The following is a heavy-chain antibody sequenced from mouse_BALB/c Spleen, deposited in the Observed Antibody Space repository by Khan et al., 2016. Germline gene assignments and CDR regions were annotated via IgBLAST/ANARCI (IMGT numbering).Heavy chain of an antibody. V-gene: IGHV1-54*01. CDR3: ARGGSTYAMDY. Sequence: QVQLQQSGAELVRPGTSVKVSCKASGYAFTNYLIEWVKQRPGQGLEWIGVINPGSGGTNYNEKFKGKATLTADKSSSTAYMQLSSLTSDDSAVSFCARGGSTYAMDYWGQGTSVTVSS. CDR2: INPGSGGT. D-gene: IGHD1-1*02. CDR1: GYAFTNYL. J-gene: IGHJ4*01.